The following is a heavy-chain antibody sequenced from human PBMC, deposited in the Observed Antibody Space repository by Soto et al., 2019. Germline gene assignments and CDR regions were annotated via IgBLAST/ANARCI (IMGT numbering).Heavy chain of an antibody. CDR3: ARDKRYCSSTSCRYYYYGMDV. D-gene: IGHD2-2*01. CDR1: GFTFSSYS. CDR2: ISSSSSYI. Sequence: LRLSCAASGFTFSSYSMNWVRQAPGKGLEWVSSISSSSSYIYYADSVKGRFTISRDNAKNSLYLQMNSLRAEDTAVYYCARDKRYCSSTSCRYYYYGMDVWGQGTTVTVSS. J-gene: IGHJ6*02. V-gene: IGHV3-21*01.